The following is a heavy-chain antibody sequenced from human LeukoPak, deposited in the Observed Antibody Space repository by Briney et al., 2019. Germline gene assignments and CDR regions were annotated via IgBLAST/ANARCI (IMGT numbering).Heavy chain of an antibody. Sequence: SVKVSCKSSGGTFSSYAISWVRQAPGQGLEWMGRIIPIFGTANYAQKFQGRVTITKDESTRTVYLELTSLTSDDTAVYYCARDVHGDYGSGWFDPWGQGTLVSVSS. CDR2: IIPIFGTA. D-gene: IGHD4-17*01. CDR3: ARDVHGDYGSGWFDP. CDR1: GGTFSSYA. J-gene: IGHJ5*02. V-gene: IGHV1-69*05.